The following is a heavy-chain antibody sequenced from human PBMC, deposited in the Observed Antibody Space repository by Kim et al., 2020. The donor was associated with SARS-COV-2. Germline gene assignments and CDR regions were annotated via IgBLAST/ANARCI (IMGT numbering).Heavy chain of an antibody. CDR1: GGSISSGDYY. J-gene: IGHJ4*02. CDR3: ARFNRYCSSTSCYYFDY. D-gene: IGHD2-2*01. Sequence: SETLSLTCTVSGGSISSGDYYWSWIRQPPGKGLEWIGYIYYSGSTYYNPSLKSQVTISVDTSKNQFSLKLSSVTAADTAVYYCARFNRYCSSTSCYYFDYWGQGTLVTVSS. CDR2: IYYSGST. V-gene: IGHV4-30-4*01.